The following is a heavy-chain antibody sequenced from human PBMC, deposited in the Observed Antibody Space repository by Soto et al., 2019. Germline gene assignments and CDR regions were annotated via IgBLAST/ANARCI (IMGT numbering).Heavy chain of an antibody. CDR2: IYHTGSA. Sequence: SETLSLTCVVSGASLSTSNWWSWVRQPPGKGLEWIGEIYHTGSASYSPSLKSRVSMSIDKSKNQFSLRLTDVTAADTAKYYCARGPRSGSYSVDGFDVWGQGTVVT. CDR1: GASLSTSNW. D-gene: IGHD1-26*01. J-gene: IGHJ3*01. V-gene: IGHV4-4*02. CDR3: ARGPRSGSYSVDGFDV.